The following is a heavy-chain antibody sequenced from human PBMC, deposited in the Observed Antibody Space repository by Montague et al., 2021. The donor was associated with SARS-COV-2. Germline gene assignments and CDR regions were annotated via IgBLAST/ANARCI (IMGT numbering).Heavy chain of an antibody. Sequence: SETLSLTCTVSGVSVTDYYWGWIRQPPGKGLEWVGDVLYNKGTNFNPSLKSRVAISVDTSKNQFSLRLTSVTAADTALYFCVRHPHYDGLNGPPDFWGQGTLVTVSS. D-gene: IGHD3-9*01. CDR2: VLYNKGT. J-gene: IGHJ4*02. V-gene: IGHV4-59*08. CDR1: GVSVTDYY. CDR3: VRHPHYDGLNGPPDF.